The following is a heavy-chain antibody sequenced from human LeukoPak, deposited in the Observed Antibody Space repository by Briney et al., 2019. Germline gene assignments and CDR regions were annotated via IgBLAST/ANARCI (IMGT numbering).Heavy chain of an antibody. CDR1: AGPFTGYY. Sequence: SETLPLTCAVYAGPFTGYYWSWIRQPPGTGLEWIGELNHSGSTNYNPSLKSRVTISVDTSKNQFSLKLSSVTAADTAVYYCARFVARNWFDPWGQGTLVTVSS. V-gene: IGHV4-34*01. J-gene: IGHJ5*02. D-gene: IGHD2-21*01. CDR2: LNHSGST. CDR3: ARFVARNWFDP.